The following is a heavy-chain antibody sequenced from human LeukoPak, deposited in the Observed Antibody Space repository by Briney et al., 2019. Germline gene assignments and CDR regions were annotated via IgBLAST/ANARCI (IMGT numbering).Heavy chain of an antibody. D-gene: IGHD3-3*01. J-gene: IGHJ4*02. V-gene: IGHV1-8*03. CDR1: GYTFTSYD. CDR3: ARANHYDFWSGYPPPGFDY. CDR2: MNPNSGNT. Sequence: ASVKVSCKASGYTFTSYDINWVRQATGQGLEWMGWMNPNSGNTGYAQKFQGRVTITRNTSISTAYMELSSLRSEDTAVYYCARANHYDFWSGYPPPGFDYWGQGTLVTVSS.